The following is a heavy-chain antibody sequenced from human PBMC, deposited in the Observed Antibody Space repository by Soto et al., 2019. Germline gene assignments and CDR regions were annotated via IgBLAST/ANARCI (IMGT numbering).Heavy chain of an antibody. Sequence: PSQTLSLTCTVSGGSVTNSSYYWGWIPQSPGKGLEWIGSVYYRGRSYSKSSVKSRVTISVDTSKNQFSLNFNSVTASDTALYYCVSQRTTVLTQAYFDYWGPGALVTVSS. CDR3: VSQRTTVLTQAYFDY. V-gene: IGHV4-39*01. CDR1: GGSVTNSSYY. CDR2: VYYRGRS. J-gene: IGHJ4*02. D-gene: IGHD4-4*01.